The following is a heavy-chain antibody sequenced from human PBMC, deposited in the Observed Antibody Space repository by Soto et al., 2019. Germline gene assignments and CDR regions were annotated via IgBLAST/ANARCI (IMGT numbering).Heavy chain of an antibody. J-gene: IGHJ6*02. D-gene: IGHD3-16*01. CDR2: ISDYNGNT. V-gene: IGHV1-18*01. CDR3: ARDGGLAPRYGLDV. CDR1: GYTFNTHG. Sequence: QAQLVQSGADVKKPGASVKVSCKASGYTFNTHGLSWVRQAPGQGLEWVGWISDYNGNTKSAQKFQGRVSMTTDTPTSTAYLELRSLTFDDSAIYSCARDGGLAPRYGLDVWGQGTAVTVSS.